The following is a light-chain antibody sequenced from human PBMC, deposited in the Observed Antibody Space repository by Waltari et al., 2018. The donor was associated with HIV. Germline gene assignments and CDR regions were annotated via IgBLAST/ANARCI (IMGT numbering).Light chain of an antibody. CDR2: DVT. V-gene: IGLV2-23*02. CDR3: CSFSPNGASWV. Sequence: QSALTQPASVSGSPGQSITVSCTGTSSDIGTYDLVSWYQQEPGKAPKLIIHDVTARPSGVSSRVSASKSGNTAFLTISGLQVEDESLYFCCSFSPNGASWVFGGGTKVTVL. J-gene: IGLJ3*02. CDR1: SSDIGTYDL.